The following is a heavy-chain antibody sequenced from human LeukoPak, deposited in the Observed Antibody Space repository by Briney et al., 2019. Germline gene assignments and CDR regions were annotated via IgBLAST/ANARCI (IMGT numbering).Heavy chain of an antibody. D-gene: IGHD3-3*01. J-gene: IGHJ4*02. CDR3: AKLGTYYDFWSGSGYFDY. CDR2: ISGSGGST. CDR1: GFSVGRKY. V-gene: IGHV3-23*01. Sequence: GGSLGLSCVISGFSVGRKYMSWVRQAPGKGLEWVSAISGSGGSTYYADSVKGRFTISRDNSKNTLYLQMNSLRAEDTAVYYCAKLGTYYDFWSGSGYFDYWGQGTLVTVSS.